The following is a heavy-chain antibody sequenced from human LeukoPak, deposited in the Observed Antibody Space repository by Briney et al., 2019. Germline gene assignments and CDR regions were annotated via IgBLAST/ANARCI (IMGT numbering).Heavy chain of an antibody. CDR2: ISGSGDST. J-gene: IGHJ3*02. Sequence: GGTLRLSCAASGFTFSSYAMSWVRQAPGEGLEWVSVISGSGDSTYYADSVKGRFTISRDNSKNMIYMQMNSLRVEDTAVYYCAKGKTYYDFWSGHDAFDIWGQGTMVTVSS. CDR3: AKGKTYYDFWSGHDAFDI. V-gene: IGHV3-23*01. CDR1: GFTFSSYA. D-gene: IGHD3-3*01.